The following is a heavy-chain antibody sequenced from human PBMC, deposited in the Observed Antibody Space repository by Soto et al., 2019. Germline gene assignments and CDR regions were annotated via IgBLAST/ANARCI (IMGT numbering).Heavy chain of an antibody. CDR2: INAATGNT. J-gene: IGHJ1*01. D-gene: IGHD3-16*01. V-gene: IGHV1-3*01. Sequence: QVQLVQSGAEGKKPGASVKVSCQASGYSFSTYALHWVRQAPGQRLEWMGWINAATGNTKYSQKFRGRVSITRETSASTAYMELSGLRSDDTAVYYCTRSSVRPSGGLSGRVTCWGKGTVVTDTS. CDR1: GYSFSTYA. CDR3: TRSSVRPSGGLSGRVTC.